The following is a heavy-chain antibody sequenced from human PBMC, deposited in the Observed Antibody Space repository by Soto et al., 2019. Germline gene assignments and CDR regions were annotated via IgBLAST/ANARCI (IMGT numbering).Heavy chain of an antibody. CDR3: ARERKFDFWRKGLDV. CDR2: MDPNSGST. J-gene: IGHJ6*02. Sequence: VASVKVSCKASGYTFTTYDINWVRQAPGQGLEWLGWMDPNSGSTGYAQNFQGRITMTTNISRNTAHMELSSLQSEDTAVYYCARERKFDFWRKGLDVWGQGTTVTVSS. D-gene: IGHD3-3*01. V-gene: IGHV1-8*01. CDR1: GYTFTTYD.